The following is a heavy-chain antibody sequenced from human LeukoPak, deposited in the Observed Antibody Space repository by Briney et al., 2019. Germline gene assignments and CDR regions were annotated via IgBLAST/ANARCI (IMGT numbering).Heavy chain of an antibody. J-gene: IGHJ4*02. CDR2: ISGGVDYT. Sequence: GGSLRLSCAASGFTFSSYAMTWVRQAPGKGLEWVSSISGGVDYTFYADSVKGRFTISRDNSKNTLYLKLNSLRADDTAVYYCAKDGQPSTRSYLCTHGLCYPDYWGQGTLVTVSS. V-gene: IGHV3-23*01. CDR1: GFTFSSYA. D-gene: IGHD2-8*01. CDR3: AKDGQPSTRSYLCTHGLCYPDY.